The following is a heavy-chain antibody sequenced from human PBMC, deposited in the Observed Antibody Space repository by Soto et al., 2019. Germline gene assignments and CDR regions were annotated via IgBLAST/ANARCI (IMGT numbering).Heavy chain of an antibody. CDR1: GGSISSGGYY. CDR3: ARNHPRMYYYGSGSRPYFDY. J-gene: IGHJ4*02. Sequence: SETLSLTCTVSGGSISSGGYYWSWIRQHPGKGLEWIGEINHSGSTNYNPSLKSRVTISVDTSKNQFSLKLSSVTAADTAVYYCARNHPRMYYYGSGSRPYFDYWGQGTLVTVSS. CDR2: INHSGST. V-gene: IGHV4-39*07. D-gene: IGHD3-10*01.